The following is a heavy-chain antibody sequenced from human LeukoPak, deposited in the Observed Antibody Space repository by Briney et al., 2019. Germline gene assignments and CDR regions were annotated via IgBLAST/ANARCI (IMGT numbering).Heavy chain of an antibody. V-gene: IGHV1-2*02. D-gene: IGHD2-15*01. Sequence: ASVKVSCKASGYTFTDYYLHWVRQAPGQGLEWMGWIKPNSDGTNYAQRFQGRVTMTRDTSIGTVYMDLSRLTSDDTAVFYCAGGVEGGSLAPLDYWGQGTLVTVSS. CDR1: GYTFTDYY. CDR2: IKPNSDGT. J-gene: IGHJ4*02. CDR3: AGGVEGGSLAPLDY.